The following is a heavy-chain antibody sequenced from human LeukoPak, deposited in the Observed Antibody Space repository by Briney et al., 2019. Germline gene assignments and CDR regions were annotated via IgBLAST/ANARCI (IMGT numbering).Heavy chain of an antibody. CDR2: IRYDGSNK. J-gene: IGHJ4*02. CDR1: GFTFSSYG. Sequence: GGSLRLSCAASGFTFSSYGMHWVRQAPGKGLEWVAFIRYDGSNKYYADSVKGRFTISRDNSKNTLNLQMNTLRAEDTAVYYCAKNRGYCSGGSCYADYWGQGTLVTVSS. D-gene: IGHD2-15*01. V-gene: IGHV3-30*02. CDR3: AKNRGYCSGGSCYADY.